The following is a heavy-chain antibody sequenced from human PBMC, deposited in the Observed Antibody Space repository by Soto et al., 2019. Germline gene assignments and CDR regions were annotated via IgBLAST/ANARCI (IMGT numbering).Heavy chain of an antibody. CDR1: GYSFTSYW. J-gene: IGHJ6*02. Sequence: PGESLKISCKGSGYSFTSYWIGWVRQMPGKGLEWMGIIYPGDSDTRYSPSFQGQVTISADKSISTAYLQWSSLKASDTAMYYCARHAIAVAGTYYYYGMDVWGQGTTVTVSS. CDR3: ARHAIAVAGTYYYYGMDV. CDR2: IYPGDSDT. V-gene: IGHV5-51*01. D-gene: IGHD6-19*01.